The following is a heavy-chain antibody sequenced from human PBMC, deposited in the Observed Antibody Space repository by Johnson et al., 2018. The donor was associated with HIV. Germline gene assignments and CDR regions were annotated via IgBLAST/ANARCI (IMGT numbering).Heavy chain of an antibody. CDR3: ARDDRPDGFDI. J-gene: IGHJ3*02. CDR2: INAGGDT. CDR1: GIIVTGNF. V-gene: IGHV3-66*01. D-gene: IGHD1-14*01. Sequence: EVQLVESGGGLVQPGGSLRLSCAASGIIVTGNFMSWVRQAPGKGLEWASVINAGGDTYYADSVKGRFTISIDRSKNTVSLQMNSLRVEDTAVYYCARDDRPDGFDIWGQGTMVTVSS.